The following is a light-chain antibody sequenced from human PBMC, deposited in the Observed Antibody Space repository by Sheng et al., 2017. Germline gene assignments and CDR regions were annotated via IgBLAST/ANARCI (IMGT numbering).Light chain of an antibody. CDR3: QSFDSSLSGYV. CDR2: GNT. J-gene: IGLJ1*01. CDR1: SSNIGAGYD. Sequence: QSVLAQPPSVSGAPGRKVTISCTGTSSNIGAGYDVHWYQQLPGTAPKLLIYGNTNRPSGVPARFSASKSGTSAALAITGLQADDEADYYCQSFDSSLSGYVFGTGTTVTVL. V-gene: IGLV1-40*01.